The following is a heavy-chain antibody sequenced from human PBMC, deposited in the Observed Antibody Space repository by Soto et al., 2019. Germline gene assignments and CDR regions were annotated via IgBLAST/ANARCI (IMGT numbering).Heavy chain of an antibody. CDR2: IGTAGDP. CDR1: GFTFSSYD. J-gene: IGHJ6*02. CDR3: ARGGYNWNYPPYYYYGMDV. V-gene: IGHV3-13*05. D-gene: IGHD1-7*01. Sequence: PGGSLRLSCAASGFTFSSYDMHWVRQATGKGLEWVSAIGTAGDPYYPGSVKGRFTISRENAKNSLYLQMNSLRAGDTAVYYCARGGYNWNYPPYYYYGMDVWGQGTTVTVSS.